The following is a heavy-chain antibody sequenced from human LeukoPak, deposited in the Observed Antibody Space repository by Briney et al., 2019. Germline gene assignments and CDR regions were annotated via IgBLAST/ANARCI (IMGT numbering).Heavy chain of an antibody. Sequence: ASVKVSCKASGGTFSSYAISWVRQAPGQGPEWMGGIIPIFGTANYAQKFQGRVTITADESTSTAYMELSSLRSEDTAVYYCASEAYCGGDCYSLGIWGQGTMVTVSS. CDR2: IIPIFGTA. V-gene: IGHV1-69*13. CDR1: GGTFSSYA. D-gene: IGHD2-21*02. J-gene: IGHJ3*02. CDR3: ASEAYCGGDCYSLGI.